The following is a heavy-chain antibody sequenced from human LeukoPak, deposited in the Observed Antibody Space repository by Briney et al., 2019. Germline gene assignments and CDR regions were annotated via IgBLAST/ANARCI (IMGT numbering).Heavy chain of an antibody. D-gene: IGHD1-26*01. CDR2: IYYSGTT. J-gene: IGHJ4*02. CDR1: GGSISSSDYY. V-gene: IGHV4-39*01. Sequence: PSETLSLTCTVPGGSISSSDYYWAWIRQPPGKGLEWLGGIYYSGTTYYKPSLKSRVTISVDTSKNQFSLKLSSVTAADTAVYYCARIVGASDYWGQGTLVTVSS. CDR3: ARIVGASDY.